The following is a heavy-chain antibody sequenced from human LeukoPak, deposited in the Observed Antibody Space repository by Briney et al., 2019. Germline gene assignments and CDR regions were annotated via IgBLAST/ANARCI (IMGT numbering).Heavy chain of an antibody. J-gene: IGHJ5*02. CDR1: GYIFTTYG. Sequence: GASVKVSCKASGYIFTTYGISWVRQAPGQGLECMGWISAYNGNTNYAQRLQGRVTMTTDTSTSTAYMELRSLRSDDTAVHYCARVSTSSLRWFDPWGQGTLVTVSS. CDR3: ARVSTSSLRWFDP. D-gene: IGHD2-2*01. V-gene: IGHV1-18*01. CDR2: ISAYNGNT.